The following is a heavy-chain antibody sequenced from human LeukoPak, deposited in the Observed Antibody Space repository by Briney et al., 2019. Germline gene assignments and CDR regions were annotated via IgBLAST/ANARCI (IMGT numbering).Heavy chain of an antibody. CDR2: INHSGST. V-gene: IGHV4-34*01. CDR1: GGSFSGYY. D-gene: IGHD3-10*01. Sequence: SETLSLTCAAYGGSFSGYYWSWIRQPPGKGLEWIGEINHSGSTNYNPSLKSRVTISVDTSKNQFSLKLSSVTAADTAVYYCARAYGSGSYLYWGQGTLVTVSS. J-gene: IGHJ4*02. CDR3: ARAYGSGSYLY.